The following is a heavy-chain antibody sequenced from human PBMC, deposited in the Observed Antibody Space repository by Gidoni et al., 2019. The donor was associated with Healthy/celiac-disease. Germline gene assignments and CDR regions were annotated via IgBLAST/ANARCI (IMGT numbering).Heavy chain of an antibody. CDR1: GFTFSSYG. CDR2: IWYDGSNK. V-gene: IGHV3-33*01. J-gene: IGHJ5*02. Sequence: QVQLVESGGGVVQPGRSLRLSCAASGFTFSSYGMHWVRQAPGKGLEWVAVIWYDGSNKYYADSVKGRFTISRDNSKNTLYLQMNSLRAEDTAVYYCARDAVTTERDNWFDPWGQGTLVTVSS. D-gene: IGHD4-17*01. CDR3: ARDAVTTERDNWFDP.